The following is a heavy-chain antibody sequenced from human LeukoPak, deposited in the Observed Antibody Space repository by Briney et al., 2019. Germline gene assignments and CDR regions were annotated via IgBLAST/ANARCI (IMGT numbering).Heavy chain of an antibody. CDR2: INGDGSST. V-gene: IGHV3-74*01. CDR3: ARDAKLRRFDY. Sequence: GGSLRLSCVASGFTFSSYWMHWVRQAPGKGLVWVSRINGDGSSTSYADSVKGRFTIFRDNAKNTVYLQMNSLRGEDTAVYYCARDAKLRRFDYWGQGTLVTVSS. J-gene: IGHJ4*02. CDR1: GFTFSSYW.